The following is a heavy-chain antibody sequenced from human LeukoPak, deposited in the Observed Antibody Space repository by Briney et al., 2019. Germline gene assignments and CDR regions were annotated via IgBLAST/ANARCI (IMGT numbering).Heavy chain of an antibody. V-gene: IGHV3-73*01. CDR3: TRAYQDYYYYYGMDV. Sequence: GGSLRLSCAASGFTFSGSAMHWVRQASGKGLEWVGRIRSKANSYATAYAASVKGRFTISRDDSKNTAYLQMNSLKTEDTAVYYCTRAYQDYYYYYGMDVWGQGTTVTVSS. CDR2: IRSKANSYAT. J-gene: IGHJ6*02. CDR1: GFTFSGSA. D-gene: IGHD2-2*01.